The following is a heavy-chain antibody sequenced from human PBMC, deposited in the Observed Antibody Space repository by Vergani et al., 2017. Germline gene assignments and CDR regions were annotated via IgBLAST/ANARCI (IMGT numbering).Heavy chain of an antibody. CDR3: AKDELGFCGDISCLAMDV. CDR2: IRNKINRYTT. V-gene: IGHV3-72*01. D-gene: IGHD2-15*01. CDR1: GFTLSDHF. Sequence: EVQLVESGGGLVQPGGSLRLSCAASGFTLSDHFMDWVRQAPGKGLEWVGRIRNKINRYTTEYAASVKGRFTVSRDDSWGSLYLQMTSLKTEDTAVYYCAKDELGFCGDISCLAMDVWGQGTTVSVSS. J-gene: IGHJ6*02.